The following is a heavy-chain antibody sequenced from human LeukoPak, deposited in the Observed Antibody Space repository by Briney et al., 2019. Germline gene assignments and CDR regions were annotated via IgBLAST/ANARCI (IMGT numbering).Heavy chain of an antibody. CDR2: IYTSGST. V-gene: IGHV4-61*02. CDR1: GGSISSSSYY. CDR3: ARGDFYYYDSSGYYPIFDY. Sequence: SETLSLTCTVSGGSISSSSYYWSWIRQPAGKGLEWIGRIYTSGSTNYNPSLKSRVTISVDTSKNQFSLKLSSVTAADTAVYYCARGDFYYYDSSGYYPIFDYWGQGTLVTVSS. D-gene: IGHD3-22*01. J-gene: IGHJ4*02.